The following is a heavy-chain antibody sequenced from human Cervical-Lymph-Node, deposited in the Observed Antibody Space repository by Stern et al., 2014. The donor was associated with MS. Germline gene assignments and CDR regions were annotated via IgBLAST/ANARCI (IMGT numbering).Heavy chain of an antibody. Sequence: VQLVESGAEVKKPGESLKISCEASGYLFDDYWIGWVRQMSGRGLELVAIIFPRDSNTRYSPSVPGPFTISAAKSISTAYFPWSSLKASDPAIYYVERSPATPSGYDRFDYWGQGALVTVSS. D-gene: IGHD5-12*01. V-gene: IGHV5-51*03. CDR2: IFPRDSNT. CDR1: GYLFDDYW. CDR3: ERSPATPSGYDRFDY. J-gene: IGHJ4*02.